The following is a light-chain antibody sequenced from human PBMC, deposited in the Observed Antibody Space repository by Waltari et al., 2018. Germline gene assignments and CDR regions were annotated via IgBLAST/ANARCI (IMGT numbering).Light chain of an antibody. Sequence: DIQMTQSPSSLSATVGKRVTFTCRASQDISTSLAWYQQEPGKAPNLLVYTASRLESGVPSRFSGTGSGTDYTLTISSLQPEDFATYFCQQYHSPPFTFGPGTKVDIK. CDR2: TAS. J-gene: IGKJ3*01. CDR3: QQYHSPPFT. V-gene: IGKV1-NL1*01. CDR1: QDISTS.